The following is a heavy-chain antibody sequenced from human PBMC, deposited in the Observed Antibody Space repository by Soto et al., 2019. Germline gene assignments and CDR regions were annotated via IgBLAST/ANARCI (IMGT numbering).Heavy chain of an antibody. D-gene: IGHD5-18*01. CDR2: IYYSGST. J-gene: IGHJ3*02. Sequence: QLQLQESGPGLVKPSETLSLTCTVSGGSISSSSYYWGWIRQPPGKGLEWIGSIYYSGSTYYNPSLKSRVTISVDTSKNQFSLTLSSVTAADTAVYYCARRGWIQLWLHDAFDIWGQGTMVTVSS. V-gene: IGHV4-39*01. CDR3: ARRGWIQLWLHDAFDI. CDR1: GGSISSSSYY.